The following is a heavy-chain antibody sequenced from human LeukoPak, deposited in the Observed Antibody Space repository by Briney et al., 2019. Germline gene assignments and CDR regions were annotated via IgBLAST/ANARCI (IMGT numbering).Heavy chain of an antibody. J-gene: IGHJ4*02. V-gene: IGHV3-30*19. D-gene: IGHD6-19*01. CDR3: ASISGGWSEDY. CDR1: GFTFSSYG. CDR2: ISYDGSNK. Sequence: GGSLRLSCAASGFTFSSYGMHWVRQAPGKGLEWVAVISYDGSNKYYADSVKGRFTISRDNSKNTLYLQMNSLRAEDTAVYYCASISGGWSEDYWGQGTLVTVSS.